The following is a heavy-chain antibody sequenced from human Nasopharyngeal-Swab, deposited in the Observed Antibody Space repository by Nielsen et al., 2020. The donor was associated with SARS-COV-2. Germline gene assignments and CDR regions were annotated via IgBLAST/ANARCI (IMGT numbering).Heavy chain of an antibody. CDR1: GYIFIGYY. Sequence: ASVQVTCKASGYIFIGYYMHWVRQAPGQGLEWMGWINPNSGNTNYAQKLQGRVTMTTDTSTSKAYMELRSLRSDDTAVYYCARLVLTGFLEGDAFDIWGQGTMVTVSS. D-gene: IGHD3-3*01. CDR2: INPNSGNT. J-gene: IGHJ3*02. CDR3: ARLVLTGFLEGDAFDI. V-gene: IGHV1-18*04.